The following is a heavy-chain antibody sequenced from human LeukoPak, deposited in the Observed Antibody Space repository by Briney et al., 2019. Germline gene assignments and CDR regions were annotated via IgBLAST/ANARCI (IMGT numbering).Heavy chain of an antibody. CDR3: ARDRESYCTGGSCYSTGDY. J-gene: IGHJ4*02. CDR2: ISSSSYI. Sequence: GGSLRLSCAASGFTFSSYSMNWVRQAPGKGLEWVSSISSSSYIYYADSVKGRFTMSRDNAKNSLYLQMNSLRAEDTAVYYCARDRESYCTGGSCYSTGDYWGQGTLVTVYS. D-gene: IGHD2-15*01. CDR1: GFTFSSYS. V-gene: IGHV3-21*01.